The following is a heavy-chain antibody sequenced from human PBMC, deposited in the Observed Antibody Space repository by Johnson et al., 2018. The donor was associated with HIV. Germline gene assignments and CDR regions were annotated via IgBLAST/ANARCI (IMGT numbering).Heavy chain of an antibody. CDR1: GFTFSSYW. D-gene: IGHD2-21*02. CDR2: ISYDGSNK. J-gene: IGHJ3*02. Sequence: QVQLVESGGGVVQPGRSLRLSCAVSGFTFSSYWMSWVRQAPGKGLEWVAVISYDGSNKYYADSVKGRFTISRDNAKNSLYLQMNSLRAEDTAVYYCARGTVCGGDCYSRAFDIWGQGTMVTVSS. V-gene: IGHV3-30-3*01. CDR3: ARGTVCGGDCYSRAFDI.